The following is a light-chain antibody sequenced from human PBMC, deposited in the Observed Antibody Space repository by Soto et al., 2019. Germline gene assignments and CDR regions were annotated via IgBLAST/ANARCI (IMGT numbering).Light chain of an antibody. CDR1: QSVRSSY. CDR2: GAS. V-gene: IGKV3-20*01. J-gene: IGKJ1*01. Sequence: EIVLTQSPGTLSLSPGERATLSCRASQSVRSSYLAWYQQKPGQAPRLLIYGASSRATGIPDRFSGSGSETDFTLTISRLEPEDFAVYYCQQYGTSPTFGQGTKVEIK. CDR3: QQYGTSPT.